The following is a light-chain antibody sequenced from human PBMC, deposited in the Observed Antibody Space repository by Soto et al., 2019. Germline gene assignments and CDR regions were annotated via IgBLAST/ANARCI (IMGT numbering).Light chain of an antibody. J-gene: IGKJ1*01. CDR3: QQYSDSPRT. CDR1: QSVRAYY. V-gene: IGKV3-20*01. Sequence: EIVLTQSPGTLSLSPGERATLSCRASQSVRAYYLAWYQQKPGQAPRLLISGATTRATGIPDRFSGSGSGKDFTLTINRLEPEDCAVYYCQQYSDSPRTFGQGTKVEIK. CDR2: GAT.